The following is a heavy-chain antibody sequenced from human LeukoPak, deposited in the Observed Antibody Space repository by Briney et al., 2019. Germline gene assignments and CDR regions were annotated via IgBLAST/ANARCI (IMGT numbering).Heavy chain of an antibody. CDR2: ISSSSSYI. V-gene: IGHV3-11*06. CDR3: ARVDYVWGSSLGCDY. Sequence: PGGSLRLSCAASGFTFSDYYMSWIRQAPGKGLEWVSSISSSSSYIYYADSVKGRFTISRDNAKNSLYLQMNSLRAEDTAVYYCARVDYVWGSSLGCDYWGQGTLVTVSS. J-gene: IGHJ4*02. CDR1: GFTFSDYY. D-gene: IGHD3-16*01.